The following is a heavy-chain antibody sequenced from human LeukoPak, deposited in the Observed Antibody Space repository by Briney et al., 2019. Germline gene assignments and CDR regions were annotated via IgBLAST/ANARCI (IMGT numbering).Heavy chain of an antibody. J-gene: IGHJ4*02. D-gene: IGHD6-19*01. V-gene: IGHV1-24*01. CDR1: GYTFTSYY. Sequence: ASVKVYCKASGYTFTSYYIHWVRQAPGQGLEWMGGFDPEDGETIYAQKFQGRVTMTEHTSTDTAYMELSSLRSEDTAVYYCATDVTLAVAGPFDYWGQGTLVTVSS. CDR2: FDPEDGET. CDR3: ATDVTLAVAGPFDY.